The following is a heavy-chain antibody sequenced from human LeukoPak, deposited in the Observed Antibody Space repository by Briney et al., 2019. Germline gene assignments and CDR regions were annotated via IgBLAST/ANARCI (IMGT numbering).Heavy chain of an antibody. D-gene: IGHD3-22*01. Sequence: SETLSLTCTVSGGSISSGDYYWSWIRHPPGKGLEWIGYIYYSGSTYYNPSLKSRVTISVDTSKNQFSLKLSSVTAADTAVYYCARVLVDSSGYYITHYFDYWGQETLVTVSS. CDR2: IYYSGST. J-gene: IGHJ4*02. CDR3: ARVLVDSSGYYITHYFDY. CDR1: GGSISSGDYY. V-gene: IGHV4-30-4*01.